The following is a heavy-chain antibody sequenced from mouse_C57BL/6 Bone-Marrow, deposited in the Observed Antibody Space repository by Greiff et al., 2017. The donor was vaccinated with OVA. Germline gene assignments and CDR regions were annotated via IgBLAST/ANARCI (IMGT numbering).Heavy chain of an antibody. Sequence: QVQLQQPGAELVKPGASVKMSCKASGYTFTSYWITWVKQRPGQGLEWIGDIYPGSGSTNYNEKFKSKATLTVYTSSSTAYMQLSSLTSEDSAVYYCARRYYGSSYWYFEVWGTLTTVTVSS. V-gene: IGHV1-55*01. CDR3: ARRYYGSSYWYFEV. D-gene: IGHD1-1*01. CDR1: GYTFTSYW. J-gene: IGHJ1*03. CDR2: IYPGSGST.